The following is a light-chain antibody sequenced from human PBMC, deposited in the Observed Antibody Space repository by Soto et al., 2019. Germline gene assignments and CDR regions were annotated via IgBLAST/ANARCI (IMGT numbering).Light chain of an antibody. J-gene: IGKJ4*01. Sequence: DIQMAQSPFSLSASLGDRVTIPFRASQGINNYLAWYQQKPGKVPRLLIYAASTLQSGVPSRFSGSGSGTDFTLAISSLQPEDVATYYCQKYNSAVDTFGGGTKVDI. V-gene: IGKV1-27*01. CDR3: QKYNSAVDT. CDR2: AAS. CDR1: QGINNY.